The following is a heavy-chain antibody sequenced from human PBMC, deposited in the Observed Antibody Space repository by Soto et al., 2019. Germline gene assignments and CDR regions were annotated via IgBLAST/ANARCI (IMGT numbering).Heavy chain of an antibody. J-gene: IGHJ4*02. Sequence: GGSLRLSCAASGFTFSNYAMSWVRQAPGKGLEWVSSITSSGTGSGTYYAESVKGRFTISRDNSKNTLYLQMNSLRAEDTAVYYCASRRYSDYYTRSYYFDHWGPVTLVTVSS. CDR1: GFTFSNYA. V-gene: IGHV3-23*01. D-gene: IGHD5-12*01. CDR3: ASRRYSDYYTRSYYFDH. CDR2: ITSSGTGSGT.